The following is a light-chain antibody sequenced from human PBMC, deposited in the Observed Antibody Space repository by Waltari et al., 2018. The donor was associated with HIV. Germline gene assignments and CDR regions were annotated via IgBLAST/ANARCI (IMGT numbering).Light chain of an antibody. V-gene: IGLV3-25*03. CDR2: KDT. Sequence: SYELTQPSSVSVSPGQTARITCSADALPNPYGYWYQQRPGQAPMLVIYKDTERPSGIPERFSGSSSGTIVTLTISGVQAEDEADYYCCSYAGSSVVFGSGTKVTVL. J-gene: IGLJ1*01. CDR3: CSYAGSSVV. CDR1: ALPNPY.